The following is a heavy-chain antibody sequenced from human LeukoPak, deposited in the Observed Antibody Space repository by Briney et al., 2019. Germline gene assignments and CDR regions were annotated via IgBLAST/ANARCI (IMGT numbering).Heavy chain of an antibody. CDR3: VRFMGPHDYGDC. J-gene: IGHJ4*02. CDR1: GYTFTSYG. D-gene: IGHD3-10*01. V-gene: IGHV1-18*01. CDR2: ISTFNGKT. Sequence: ASVKVSCTTSGYTFTSYGISWVRQAPGQGLEWMGWISTFNGKTNSAQKFQGRVTMTSDTSTNTAYMELTSLRSDDTAVYYCVRFMGPHDYGDCWGQGTLVTVSS.